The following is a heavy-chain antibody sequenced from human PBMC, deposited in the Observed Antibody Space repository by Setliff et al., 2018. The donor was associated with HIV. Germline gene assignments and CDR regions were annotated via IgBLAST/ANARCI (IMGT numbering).Heavy chain of an antibody. V-gene: IGHV4-39*01. Sequence: PSETLSLTCTVSGGSVSSSSSYWGWIRQPPGKGLEWIGNVCYSRSSYYNPSLKSRVTISVDTSKNQFSLKLSSVTAADTAVYHCARFVLAWFDFSTGAVEVTDPYAFDFWGQGILVTVSS. D-gene: IGHD2-21*02. CDR3: ARFVLAWFDFSTGAVEVTDPYAFDF. CDR1: GGSVSSSSSY. J-gene: IGHJ4*02. CDR2: VCYSRSS.